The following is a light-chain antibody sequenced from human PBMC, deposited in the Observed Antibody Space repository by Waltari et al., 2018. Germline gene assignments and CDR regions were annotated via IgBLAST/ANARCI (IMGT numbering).Light chain of an antibody. V-gene: IGKV4-1*01. CDR1: QSVLYSSNNKNY. CDR3: QQYNNTPFT. CDR2: WAS. J-gene: IGKJ3*01. Sequence: DIGILQSRDSLAVSVGERAATHCKHSQSVLYSSNNKNYLAWYQQKPGQPPKLLIYWASTRESGVPDRFSGSGSGTDFTLTISNLQAEDVAVYYCQQYNNTPFTFGPGTKVDIK.